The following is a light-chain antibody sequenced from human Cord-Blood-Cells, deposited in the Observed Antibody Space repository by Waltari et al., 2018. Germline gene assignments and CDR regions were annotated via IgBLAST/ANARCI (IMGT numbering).Light chain of an antibody. V-gene: IGKV3-20*01. CDR1: QSVGSSY. Sequence: EIVLTQSPGTLSFSPGERATLSCRASQSVGSSYLAWYQQKPGQAPRLLIYGASSRATGIPDRFSGSGSGTDFTLTISRLEPEDFAVYYCQQYGSSPKYTFGQGTKLEIK. CDR2: GAS. CDR3: QQYGSSPKYT. J-gene: IGKJ2*01.